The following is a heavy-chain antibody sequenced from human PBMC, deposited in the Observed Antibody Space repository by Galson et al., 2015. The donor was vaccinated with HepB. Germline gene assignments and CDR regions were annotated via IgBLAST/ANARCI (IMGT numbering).Heavy chain of an antibody. Sequence: SVKVSCKASGGTFSSHAISWVRQAPGQGLEWMGGIIPIFGTAKYAQKFQDRVTITADESPNTAYMELSRLRSEDTAVYYCARFREYSSGRTTSYYFDQWGQGTLVTVSS. CDR3: ARFREYSSGRTTSYYFDQ. D-gene: IGHD6-19*01. CDR2: IIPIFGTA. CDR1: GGTFSSHA. J-gene: IGHJ4*02. V-gene: IGHV1-69*13.